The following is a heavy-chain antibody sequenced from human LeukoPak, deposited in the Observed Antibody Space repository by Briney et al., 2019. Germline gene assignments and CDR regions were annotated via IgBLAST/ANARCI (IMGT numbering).Heavy chain of an antibody. CDR2: IRYDGINK. D-gene: IGHD6-13*01. Sequence: PGRSLRLSCAASEFTFSNHAMHWARQAPGKGLEWVAFIRYDGINKYYADSVKGRFTISRDNSKNTLYLQMNSLRAEDTAIYYCAKDMSTSWQIDYWGQGTLVTVSS. V-gene: IGHV3-30*02. CDR3: AKDMSTSWQIDY. J-gene: IGHJ4*02. CDR1: EFTFSNHA.